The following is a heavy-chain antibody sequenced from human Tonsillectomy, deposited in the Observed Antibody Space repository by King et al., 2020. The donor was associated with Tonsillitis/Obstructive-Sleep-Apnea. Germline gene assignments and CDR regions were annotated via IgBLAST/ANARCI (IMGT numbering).Heavy chain of an antibody. D-gene: IGHD6-6*01. CDR2: IFSNDEK. CDR1: GFSLNNARMG. J-gene: IGHJ4*02. CDR3: ARITYSTSSGDYFDY. Sequence: TLKESGPVLVKPTETLTLTCPVSGFSLNNARMGVSWIRQPPGKALEWLAHIFSNDEKSYSTSLRSRLTISKATSKGQVVLTMTNMDPVDTATYYCARITYSTSSGDYFDYWGQGTLVTVSS. V-gene: IGHV2-26*01.